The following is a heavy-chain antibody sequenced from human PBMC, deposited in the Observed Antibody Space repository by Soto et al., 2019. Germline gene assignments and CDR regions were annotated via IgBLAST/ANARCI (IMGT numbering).Heavy chain of an antibody. V-gene: IGHV3-48*01. J-gene: IGHJ4*02. CDR2: ISSSCSTI. D-gene: IGHD6-6*01. Sequence: RGSRRLSCAAAGFTFSSYGSNWVRQAPGNGLAWVSYISSSCSTIQNADAVKGRFTSTRANAKNSLYLQMNSLRAEDTAVYDCARGGTGRPDYWGQGTLVTVSS. CDR3: ARGGTGRPDY. CDR1: GFTFSSYG.